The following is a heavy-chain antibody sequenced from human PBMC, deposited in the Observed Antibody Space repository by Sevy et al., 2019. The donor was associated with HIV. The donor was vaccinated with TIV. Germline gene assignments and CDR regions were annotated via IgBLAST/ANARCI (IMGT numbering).Heavy chain of an antibody. CDR3: ATGDYYFDY. V-gene: IGHV3-15*07. D-gene: IGHD3-10*01. J-gene: IGHJ4*02. CDR1: GFIFSNAW. Sequence: GSLRLSCTTSGFIFSNAWMNWVRQAPGKGLEWVGRIKSKYDGGTTDYAAPVMGRCTVSRDDSKNTVYLQMNSLKAEDTAIYYCATGDYYFDYWGQGTLVTVSS. CDR2: IKSKYDGGTT.